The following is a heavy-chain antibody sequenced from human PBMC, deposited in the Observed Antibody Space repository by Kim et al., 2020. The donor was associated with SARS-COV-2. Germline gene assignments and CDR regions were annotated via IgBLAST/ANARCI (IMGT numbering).Heavy chain of an antibody. Sequence: GGSLRLSCAASGFTFSSYAMHWVRQAPGKGLEWVAVISYDGSNKYYADSVKGRFTISRDNSKNTLYLQMNSLRAEDTAVYYCARDLVVPAAMRVYYYYY. J-gene: IGHJ6*01. CDR2: ISYDGSNK. V-gene: IGHV3-30*04. CDR3: ARDLVVPAAMRVYYYYY. CDR1: GFTFSSYA. D-gene: IGHD2-2*01.